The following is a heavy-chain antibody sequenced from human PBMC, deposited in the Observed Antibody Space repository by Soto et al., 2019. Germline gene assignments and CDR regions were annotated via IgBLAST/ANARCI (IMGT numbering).Heavy chain of an antibody. CDR3: ARRGTYYYDSSGYYDNFDY. V-gene: IGHV5-10-1*01. CDR2: IDPSDSYT. CDR1: GYSFTSYW. J-gene: IGHJ4*02. D-gene: IGHD3-22*01. Sequence: GESLKISCKGSGYSFTSYWISWVRQMPGKGLEWMGRIDPSDSYTNYSPSFQGHVTISADKSISTAYLQWSSLKASDTAMYYCARRGTYYYDSSGYYDNFDYWGQGTLVTVSS.